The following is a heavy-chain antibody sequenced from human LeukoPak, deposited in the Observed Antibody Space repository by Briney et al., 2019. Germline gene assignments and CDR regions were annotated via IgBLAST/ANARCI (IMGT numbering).Heavy chain of an antibody. CDR3: AIEPPLTSGWQIDY. D-gene: IGHD6-19*01. CDR1: GFTFSSFA. J-gene: IGHJ4*02. Sequence: GGSLRLSCAASGFTFSSFAMSWVRQAPGKGLEWVSRISASGGSTYYPDSVKGRFTISRDNSKSTLYLEMNSLRAEDTAVYYCAIEPPLTSGWQIDYWGQGTLVTVSS. V-gene: IGHV3-23*01. CDR2: ISASGGST.